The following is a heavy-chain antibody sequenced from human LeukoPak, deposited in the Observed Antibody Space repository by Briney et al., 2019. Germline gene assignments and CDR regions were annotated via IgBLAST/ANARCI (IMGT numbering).Heavy chain of an antibody. J-gene: IGHJ3*02. Sequence: ASVKVSCKTSAYTFSDYYLHWARQAPGQGLQWMGWINPSRGGTKYGQEFQVRLHMTRDPPISIGYTEVSRLRSDDPAVYYCARRIRGSYVEDAFDMWGQGTMVTVSA. V-gene: IGHV1-2*02. CDR3: ARRIRGSYVEDAFDM. D-gene: IGHD1-26*01. CDR2: INPSRGGT. CDR1: AYTFSDYY.